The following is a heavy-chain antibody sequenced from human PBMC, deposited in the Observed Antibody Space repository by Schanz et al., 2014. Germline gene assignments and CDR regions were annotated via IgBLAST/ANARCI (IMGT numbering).Heavy chain of an antibody. CDR3: AKVDRTRYYAMDV. Sequence: QVQLVQSGAEVKKPGASVRLSCEASGYTFTSYDINWVRQAPGQGLEWMGWMNPNSGNTGYAQKFQGRVTMTRHTSISTAYMELSSLRAEDTAVYYCAKVDRTRYYAMDVWGQGTLVTVSS. CDR2: MNPNSGNT. J-gene: IGHJ4*02. CDR1: GYTFTSYD. D-gene: IGHD3-9*01. V-gene: IGHV1-8*02.